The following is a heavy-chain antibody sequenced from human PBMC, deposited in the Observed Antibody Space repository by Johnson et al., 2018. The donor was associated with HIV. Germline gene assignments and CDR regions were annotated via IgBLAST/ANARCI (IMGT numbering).Heavy chain of an antibody. CDR3: AREGITMIVVPTGAFDI. D-gene: IGHD3-22*01. CDR1: GFTFSDYY. CDR2: IKSETDGGTP. Sequence: VQLVESGGGVVQPGRSLRLSCAASGFTFSDYYMTWIRQAPGQGLEWVGRIKSETDGGTPDYPASVKGRFTISRDDSKTTVYLQMISLRAEDTALYYCAREGITMIVVPTGAFDIWGQGTMVTVSS. V-gene: IGHV3-15*05. J-gene: IGHJ3*02.